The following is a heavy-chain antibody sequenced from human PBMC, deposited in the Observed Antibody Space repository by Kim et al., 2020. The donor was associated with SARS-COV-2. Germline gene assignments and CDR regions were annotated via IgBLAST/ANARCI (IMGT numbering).Heavy chain of an antibody. Sequence: GGSLRLSCAGSGYTFNSYPMSWVRQAPGKGLEWVSSISSGSFSTFYADSVKGRFAISRDNSKYTLYLQMNSLRAEDTAIYYCTKDLEAARPAPWGQGTLVTVSS. J-gene: IGHJ5*02. V-gene: IGHV3-23*01. CDR2: ISSGSFST. CDR1: GYTFNSYP. D-gene: IGHD6-6*01. CDR3: TKDLEAARPAP.